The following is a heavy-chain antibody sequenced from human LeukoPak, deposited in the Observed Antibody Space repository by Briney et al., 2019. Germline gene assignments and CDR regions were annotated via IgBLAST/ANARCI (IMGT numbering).Heavy chain of an antibody. CDR2: MNPNSGNA. Sequence: GASVKVSCKASGYTFTSYDINWVRQATGQGLEWMGWMNPNSGNAGYAQKFQGRVTMTRNTSISTAYMELSNLRPEDTAVYYCARDGSGTYWAYCNWFDPWGQGTLVTVSS. D-gene: IGHD3-10*01. J-gene: IGHJ5*02. CDR1: GYTFTSYD. CDR3: ARDGSGTYWAYCNWFDP. V-gene: IGHV1-8*01.